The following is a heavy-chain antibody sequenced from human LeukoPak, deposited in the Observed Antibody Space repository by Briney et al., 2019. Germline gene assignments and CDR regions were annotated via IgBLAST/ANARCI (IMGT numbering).Heavy chain of an antibody. J-gene: IGHJ5*02. V-gene: IGHV3-23*01. CDR2: ISGSGGST. Sequence: PGGSLRLSCAASGFTFSSYAMSWVRQAPGKGLEWVSAISGSGGSTYYADSVKGRFTISRDNSKNTLYLQMNSLRAEDTAVYYCARGGDIVVVPAAYNWFDPWGQGTLVTVSS. CDR1: GFTFSSYA. D-gene: IGHD2-2*01. CDR3: ARGGDIVVVPAAYNWFDP.